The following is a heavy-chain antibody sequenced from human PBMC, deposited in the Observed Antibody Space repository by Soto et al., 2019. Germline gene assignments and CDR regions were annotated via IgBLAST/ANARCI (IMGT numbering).Heavy chain of an antibody. V-gene: IGHV4-61*01. CDR2: LYYSGST. Sequence: PSETLSLTCTVSVGSVSRGSYYWSWVRQPPGKGLEWIAYLYYSGSTNYNPSLRSRVTISVDRSKNQFSLKLNSVTAADTAVYYCARATYYYYGMDVWGQGTTVT. J-gene: IGHJ6*02. CDR3: ARATYYYYGMDV. D-gene: IGHD1-26*01. CDR1: VGSVSRGSYY.